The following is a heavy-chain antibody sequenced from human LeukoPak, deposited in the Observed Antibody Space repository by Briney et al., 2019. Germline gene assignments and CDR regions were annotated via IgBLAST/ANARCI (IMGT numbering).Heavy chain of an antibody. V-gene: IGHV4-59*01. D-gene: IGHD3-22*01. CDR2: IYYRGST. J-gene: IGHJ4*02. CDR3: ARLSGYSSGHYYSDY. CDR1: GGSISSDY. Sequence: SETLSLTCTVSGGSISSDYWSWIRQPPGKGLEWIGHIYYRGSTNYNPSLKSRVTISVDTSKNQFSLKLSSVTAADTAVYYCARLSGYSSGHYYSDYWGQGTLVTVSS.